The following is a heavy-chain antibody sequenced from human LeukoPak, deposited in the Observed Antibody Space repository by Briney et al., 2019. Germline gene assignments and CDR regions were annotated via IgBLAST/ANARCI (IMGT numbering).Heavy chain of an antibody. Sequence: SETLSLTCTVSGGSISSYYWSWIRQPPGKGLEWIGFIFYSGTTNYNPSLKSRVTISVDTSKNQFSLKLSSVTAADTAVYYCARDYGDRTALMYWGQGTLVTVSS. J-gene: IGHJ4*02. CDR2: IFYSGTT. V-gene: IGHV4-59*01. CDR3: ARDYGDRTALMY. D-gene: IGHD4-17*01. CDR1: GGSISSYY.